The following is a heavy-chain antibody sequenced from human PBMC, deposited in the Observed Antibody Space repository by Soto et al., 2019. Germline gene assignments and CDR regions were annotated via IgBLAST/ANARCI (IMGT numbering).Heavy chain of an antibody. D-gene: IGHD6-19*01. V-gene: IGHV1-3*01. CDR1: GYTFTSYA. CDR3: ARSRARYSSGWYPGY. CDR2: INAGNGNT. Sequence: ASVKVSCKASGYTFTSYAMHWVRQAPGQRLEWMGWINAGNGNTKYSQKFQGRVTITRDTSASTAYMELSSLRSEDTAVYYCARSRARYSSGWYPGYWGQGTLVTVS. J-gene: IGHJ4*02.